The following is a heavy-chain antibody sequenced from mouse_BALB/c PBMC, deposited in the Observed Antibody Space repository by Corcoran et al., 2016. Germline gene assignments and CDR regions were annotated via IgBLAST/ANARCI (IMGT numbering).Heavy chain of an antibody. CDR2: IYPGDGST. CDR1: GYTFTSYD. V-gene: IGHV1S56*01. CDR3: ARKDYAMDY. J-gene: IGHJ4*01. Sequence: QVRLKQCGPEPVQPGALVKIPCKASGYTFTSYDIIWVKQRPGQGLEWIGWIYPGDGSTKYNEKFKGKATLTVDKASSAAYMQLSSLTSENSAVYFCARKDYAMDYWGQGTSVTVSS.